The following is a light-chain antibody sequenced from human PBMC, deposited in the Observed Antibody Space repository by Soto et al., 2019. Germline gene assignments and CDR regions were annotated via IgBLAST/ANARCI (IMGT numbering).Light chain of an antibody. J-gene: IGLJ2*01. Sequence: QSALTQPASVSGSPGQSITISCTGTSSDVGGYNYVSWYQQYPGKAPKLLIYEVTNRPSGVSPRFSGSKSANTASLTISGLQVEDEADYYCSSHTSSASVVFGGGTKLTVL. CDR3: SSHTSSASVV. CDR2: EVT. V-gene: IGLV2-14*01. CDR1: SSDVGGYNY.